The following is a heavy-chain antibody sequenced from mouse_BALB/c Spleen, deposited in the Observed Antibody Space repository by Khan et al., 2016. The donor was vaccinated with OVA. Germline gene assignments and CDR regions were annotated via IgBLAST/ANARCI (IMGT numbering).Heavy chain of an antibody. J-gene: IGHJ2*01. CDR1: GYTFINYW. CDR3: ARRGLRWDFDY. Sequence: QVQLQQSGAELAKPGASVKMSCKASGYTFINYWILWVKQRPGQGLEWIGYINSSTAYTEYNQNFKDKATLTADKSSRTAYMQLSSLTSEDSAVYYCARRGLRWDFDYWGQGTTLTVSS. CDR2: INSSTAYT. D-gene: IGHD1-1*01. V-gene: IGHV1-7*01.